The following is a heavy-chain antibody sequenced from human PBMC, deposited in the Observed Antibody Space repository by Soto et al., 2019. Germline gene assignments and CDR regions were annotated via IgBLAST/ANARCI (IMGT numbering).Heavy chain of an antibody. CDR1: GFTFSSYA. CDR3: AKDWDAITIFGVVTLDAFDI. V-gene: IGHV3-23*01. D-gene: IGHD3-3*01. J-gene: IGHJ3*02. CDR2: ISGSGGST. Sequence: GGSLRLSCAASGFTFSSYAMSWVRQVPGKGLEWVSAISGSGGSTYYADSVKGRFTISRDNSKNTLYLQMNSLRAEDTAVYYCAKDWDAITIFGVVTLDAFDIWGQGTMVTVSS.